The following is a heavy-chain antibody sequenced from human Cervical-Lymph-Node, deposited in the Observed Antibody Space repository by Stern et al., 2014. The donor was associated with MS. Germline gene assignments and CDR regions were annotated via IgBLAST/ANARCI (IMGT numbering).Heavy chain of an antibody. D-gene: IGHD3-3*01. CDR2: SNSYNDKT. Sequence: VQLVESGAEVKKPGASVKVSCKASGYIFGDYGINWVRQARGQGLEWMGWSNSYNDKTHYSQNFQGRVTMTTDASTTTAYMELRGLRSDDTAVYYCARGDFGVVTNNWFDSWGQGTLVTVSS. CDR3: ARGDFGVVTNNWFDS. J-gene: IGHJ5*01. CDR1: GYIFGDYG. V-gene: IGHV1-18*01.